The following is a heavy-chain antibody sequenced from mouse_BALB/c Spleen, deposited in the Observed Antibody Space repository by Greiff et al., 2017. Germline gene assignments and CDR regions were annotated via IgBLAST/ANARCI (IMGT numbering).Heavy chain of an antibody. CDR3: AITTATAWFAY. J-gene: IGHJ3*01. CDR2: INPSSGYT. CDR1: GYTFTSYT. Sequence: QVQLQQSAAELARPGASVKMSCKASGYTFTSYTMHWVKQRPGQGLEWIGYINPSSGYTEYNQKFKDKTTLTADKSSSTAYMQLSSLTSEDSAVYYCAITTATAWFAYWGQGTLVTVSA. V-gene: IGHV1-4*02. D-gene: IGHD1-2*01.